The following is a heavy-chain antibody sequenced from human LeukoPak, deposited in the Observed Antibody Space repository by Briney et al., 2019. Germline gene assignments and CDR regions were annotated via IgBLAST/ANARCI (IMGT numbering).Heavy chain of an antibody. CDR3: ARGTGIAARRLSY. J-gene: IGHJ4*02. V-gene: IGHV4-39*07. CDR2: INHSGST. CDR1: GGSISSSSYY. Sequence: SETLSLTCTVSGGSISSSSYYWGWIRQPPGKGLEWIGEINHSGSTNYNPSLKSRVTISVDTSKNQFSLKLSSVTAADTAVYYCARGTGIAARRLSYWGQGTLVTVSS. D-gene: IGHD6-6*01.